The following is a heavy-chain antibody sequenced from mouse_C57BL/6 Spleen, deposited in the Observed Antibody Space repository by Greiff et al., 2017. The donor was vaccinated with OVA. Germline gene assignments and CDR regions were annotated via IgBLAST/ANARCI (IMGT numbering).Heavy chain of an antibody. J-gene: IGHJ2*01. CDR2: IYPGSGNT. CDR1: GYTFTSYW. D-gene: IGHD2-4*01. Sequence: QVQLKQPGAELVKPGASVKMSCKASGYTFTSYWITWVKQRPGQGLEWIGWIYPGSGNTKYNEKFKGKATLTVDTSSSTAYMQLSSLTSEDSAVYFCARGNDYDGNFDFDYWGQGTTLTVSS. CDR3: ARGNDYDGNFDFDY. V-gene: IGHV1-55*01.